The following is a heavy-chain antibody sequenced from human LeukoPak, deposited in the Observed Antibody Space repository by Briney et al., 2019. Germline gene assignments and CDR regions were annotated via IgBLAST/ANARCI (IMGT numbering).Heavy chain of an antibody. V-gene: IGHV3-21*01. J-gene: IGHJ4*02. CDR2: ISSTSSYI. Sequence: KPGGSLRLSCAASGFTFSSYSMNWARQAPGKGLEWVSSISSTSSYIYYADSMEGRFTISRDNAKNSLYLQMNSLRAEDTAVYYCASTNYDILTGYERGFDYWSQGTLVTVSS. D-gene: IGHD3-9*01. CDR1: GFTFSSYS. CDR3: ASTNYDILTGYERGFDY.